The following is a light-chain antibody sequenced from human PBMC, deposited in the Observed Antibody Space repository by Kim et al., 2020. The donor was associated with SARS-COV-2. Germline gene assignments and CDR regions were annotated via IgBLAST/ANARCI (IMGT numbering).Light chain of an antibody. CDR2: GAS. CDR1: QRLSTSY. V-gene: IGKV3-20*01. J-gene: IGKJ2*03. Sequence: SPGERASLSCGATQRLSTSYLAWYQQKPGQAPILLIYGASRRAPGIPDRFSGSGSGTDFTLTISRLEPEDFAVYYCQQCGDSPPYSFGPGTKLEI. CDR3: QQCGDSPPYS.